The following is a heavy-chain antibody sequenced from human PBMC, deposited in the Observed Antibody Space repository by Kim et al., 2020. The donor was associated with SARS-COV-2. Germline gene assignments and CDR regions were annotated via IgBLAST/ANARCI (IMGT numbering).Heavy chain of an antibody. V-gene: IGHV4-59*08. D-gene: IGHD3-9*01. J-gene: IGHJ4*02. CDR1: SGAVSYY. Sequence: SSGAVSYYWSWVRQAPGKGLEWIGYIYYSGTTNYNPSLKSRATISLDTSKKQFSLKLRSVTAADTAVYFCAGSYYDILTTNPFDYWGQGSLAT. CDR2: IYYSGTT. CDR3: AGSYYDILTTNPFDY.